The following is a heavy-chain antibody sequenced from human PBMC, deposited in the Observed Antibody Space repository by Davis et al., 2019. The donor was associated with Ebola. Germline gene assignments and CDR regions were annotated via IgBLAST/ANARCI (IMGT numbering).Heavy chain of an antibody. J-gene: IGHJ1*01. CDR1: GFTFGDYT. CDR2: IRRKAYGGSR. V-gene: IGHV3-49*04. CDR3: TRAPPDFYDSTGFVDAEYFHH. D-gene: IGHD3-22*01. Sequence: PGGSLRLSCTASGFTFGDYTISWVRQAPGKGLEWVGYIRRKAYGGSREYAASVKGRFTISGDDSKSIAYLQMNGLKTEDTAVYYCTRAPPDFYDSTGFVDAEYFHHWGQGTLVTVSS.